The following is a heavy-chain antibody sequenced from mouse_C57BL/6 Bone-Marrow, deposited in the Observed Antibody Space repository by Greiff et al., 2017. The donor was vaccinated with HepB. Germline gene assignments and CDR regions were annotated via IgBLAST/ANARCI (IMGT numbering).Heavy chain of an antibody. V-gene: IGHV1-4*01. Sequence: VQLQQSGAELARPGASVKMSCKASGYTFTSYTMHWVKQRPGQGLEWIGYINPSSGYTKYNQKFKDKATLTADKSSSTAYMQLSSLTSEDSAVYYCARVYDYDGGDYAMDYWGQGTSVTVSS. CDR3: ARVYDYDGGDYAMDY. J-gene: IGHJ4*01. CDR1: GYTFTSYT. D-gene: IGHD2-4*01. CDR2: INPSSGYT.